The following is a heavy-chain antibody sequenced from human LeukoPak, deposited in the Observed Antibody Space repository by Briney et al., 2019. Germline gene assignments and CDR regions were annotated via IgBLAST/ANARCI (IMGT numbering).Heavy chain of an antibody. CDR3: ARDLRRWLQYLFDY. CDR1: GFTFSDYY. V-gene: IGHV3-30*03. J-gene: IGHJ4*02. CDR2: ISYDGSNK. Sequence: GGSLRLSCAASGFTFSDYYMSWIRQAPGKGLEWVAVISYDGSNKYYADSVKGRFTISRDNSKNTLYLQMNSLRAEDTAVYYCARDLRRWLQYLFDYWGQGTLVTVSS. D-gene: IGHD5-24*01.